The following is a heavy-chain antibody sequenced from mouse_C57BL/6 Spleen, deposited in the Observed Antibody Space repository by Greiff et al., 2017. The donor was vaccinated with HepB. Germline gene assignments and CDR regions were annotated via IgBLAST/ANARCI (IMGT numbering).Heavy chain of an antibody. V-gene: IGHV6-3*01. J-gene: IGHJ2*01. CDR2: IRVKSDNYAT. D-gene: IGHD2-4*01. CDR1: GFTFSNYW. Sequence: DVMLVESGGGLVQPGGSMKLSCVASGFTFSNYWMNWVRQSPEQGLEWVAQIRVKSDNYATHYAESVKGKFTISRYDSKSSVYLQMNNLRAEDTEIYYCTGEIYYDYDGDYWGQGTTLTVSS. CDR3: TGEIYYDYDGDY.